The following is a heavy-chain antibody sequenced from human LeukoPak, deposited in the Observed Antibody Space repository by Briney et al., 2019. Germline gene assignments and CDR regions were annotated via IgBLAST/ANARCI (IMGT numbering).Heavy chain of an antibody. CDR2: ISWNSGSI. J-gene: IGHJ4*02. Sequence: LAGGSLRLSCAASGFTFDDYAMHWVRQAPGKGLEWVSGISWNSGSIGYADSVKGRFTISRDNAKNSLCLQMNSLRAEDTAVYYCARVEYSGYDSNFDYWGQGTLVTVSS. D-gene: IGHD5-12*01. V-gene: IGHV3-9*01. CDR1: GFTFDDYA. CDR3: ARVEYSGYDSNFDY.